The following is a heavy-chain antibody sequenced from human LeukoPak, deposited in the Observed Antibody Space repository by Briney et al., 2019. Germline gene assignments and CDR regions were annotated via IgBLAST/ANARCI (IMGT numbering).Heavy chain of an antibody. V-gene: IGHV3-7*04. CDR1: GFTFSSYW. CDR2: IKPDGSEK. J-gene: IGHJ5*02. CDR3: ARGYCSSSNCYKNWFDP. D-gene: IGHD2-2*02. Sequence: PGGSLRLSCAASGFTFSSYWITWVRQAPGKGLEWVANIKPDGSEKNYVDSVKGRFTISRDNAKNSVYLQMNSLRAEDTAVYYCARGYCSSSNCYKNWFDPWGQGTLVTVSS.